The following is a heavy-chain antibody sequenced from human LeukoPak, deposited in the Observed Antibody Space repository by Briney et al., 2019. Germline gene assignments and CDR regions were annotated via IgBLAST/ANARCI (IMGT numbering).Heavy chain of an antibody. V-gene: IGHV3-7*01. Sequence: GGSLRLSCAASGFTFSSYSMSWVRQAPGEGLEWVAHIKQDGGEENYVGSVKGRFTVSRDNAKNSVLLQMNSLRAEDTAVYYCARVGGYIPPWGQGTLVTVSS. CDR3: ARVGGYIPP. J-gene: IGHJ5*02. D-gene: IGHD5-12*01. CDR1: GFTFSSYS. CDR2: IKQDGGEE.